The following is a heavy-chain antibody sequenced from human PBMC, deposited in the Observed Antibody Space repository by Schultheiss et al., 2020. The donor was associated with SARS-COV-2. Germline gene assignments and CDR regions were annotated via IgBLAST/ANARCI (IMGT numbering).Heavy chain of an antibody. D-gene: IGHD1-26*01. CDR1: GFTFSSYW. Sequence: GGSLRLSCAASGFTFSSYWMHWVRQAPGKGLEWVAVIWYDGSNKYYADSVKGRFTISRDNSKNTLYLQMSSLRAEDTAVYYCVKASEGRWELLGIEYFQHWGQGTLVTVSS. CDR3: VKASEGRWELLGIEYFQH. CDR2: IWYDGSNK. J-gene: IGHJ1*01. V-gene: IGHV3-30*02.